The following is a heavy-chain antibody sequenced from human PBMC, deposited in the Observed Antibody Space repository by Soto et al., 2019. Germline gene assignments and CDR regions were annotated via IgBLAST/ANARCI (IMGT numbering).Heavy chain of an antibody. V-gene: IGHV3-30*03. CDR3: ARVKWSSGRGTTLYYFDY. D-gene: IGHD6-19*01. CDR1: GVSFSNYG. Sequence: GGSLRLSCAASGVSFSNYGMHWVRQAPGKGLEWVALISYDGSHKYYANSVKGRFSISRDNSKNTLYLQMNSLRGEDTAVYYCARVKWSSGRGTTLYYFDYWGQGTLVTVSS. CDR2: ISYDGSHK. J-gene: IGHJ4*02.